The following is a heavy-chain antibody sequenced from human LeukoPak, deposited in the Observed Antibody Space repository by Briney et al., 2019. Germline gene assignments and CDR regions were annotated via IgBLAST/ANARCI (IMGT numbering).Heavy chain of an antibody. CDR2: ISSSSSTI. CDR1: GVTFSSDS. D-gene: IGHD1-26*01. Sequence: PGGSLRLSCAASGVTFSSDSMNWVRQAPGKGLEGFSYISSSSSTIYYADSVKGRFTISSDNAKSSLYLQMNSLRAEDTAVYYCARGPAANSGNYYVGDYWGQGTLVTVSS. V-gene: IGHV3-48*04. J-gene: IGHJ4*02. CDR3: ARGPAANSGNYYVGDY.